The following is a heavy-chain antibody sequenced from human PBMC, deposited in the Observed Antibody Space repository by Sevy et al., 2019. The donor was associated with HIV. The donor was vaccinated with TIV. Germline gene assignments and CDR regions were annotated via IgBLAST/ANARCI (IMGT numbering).Heavy chain of an antibody. V-gene: IGHV3-30*04. D-gene: IGHD6-13*01. Sequence: GGSLRLSCAASGFIFSDCTLRGCLRAPGTGRVGWAVISYYGRCTYYADSVEGRFTISRDNSKNKLFLQMNSLRHEDTAVYYCARSQSSSWHYFDYWGQGTLVTVSS. CDR3: ARSQSSSWHYFDY. J-gene: IGHJ4*02. CDR2: ISYYGRCT. CDR1: GFIFSDCT.